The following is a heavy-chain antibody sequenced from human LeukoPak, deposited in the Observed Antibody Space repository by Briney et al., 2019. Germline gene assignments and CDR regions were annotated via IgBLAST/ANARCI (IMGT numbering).Heavy chain of an antibody. D-gene: IGHD2-15*01. V-gene: IGHV1-69*13. J-gene: IGHJ6*02. Sequence: VSSVKVSCKASGGTFSSYAISGVRQAPGRGRDGMGGGIPIFWTANYAQTFQGRVTVTADESTSTAYMELSSLRSQDTAVYYCARSKGVVAATLYGMDVWGQGTTVTVSS. CDR2: GIPIFWTA. CDR3: ARSKGVVAATLYGMDV. CDR1: GGTFSSYA.